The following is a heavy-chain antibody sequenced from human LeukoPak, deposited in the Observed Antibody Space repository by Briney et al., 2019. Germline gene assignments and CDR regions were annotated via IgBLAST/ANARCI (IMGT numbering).Heavy chain of an antibody. V-gene: IGHV4-59*08. CDR2: IYYSGST. D-gene: IGHD6-19*01. CDR3: ARAVSGRFDY. CDR1: GGSMSPYH. J-gene: IGHJ4*02. Sequence: PSQTLSLTCTVSGGSMSPYHWGWIRQPPGKGLEWTGYIYYSGSTNYNPSPNSRVTISVDTSKNQFSLRLSSVTAADTAIYYCARAVSGRFDYWGQGTLVTVSS.